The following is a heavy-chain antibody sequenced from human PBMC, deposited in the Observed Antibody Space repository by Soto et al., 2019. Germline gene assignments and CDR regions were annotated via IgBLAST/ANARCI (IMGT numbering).Heavy chain of an antibody. CDR3: ARVKNDYGGNDAFDI. CDR2: IYSGGST. V-gene: IGHV3-53*01. CDR1: GFTVSSNY. D-gene: IGHD4-17*01. J-gene: IGHJ3*02. Sequence: GGSLRLSCAASGFTVSSNYMSWVRQAPGKGLEWVSVIYSGGSTYYADSVKGRFTISRDNSKNTLYLQMNSLRAEDTAVYYCARVKNDYGGNDAFDIWGQGTMVTVSS.